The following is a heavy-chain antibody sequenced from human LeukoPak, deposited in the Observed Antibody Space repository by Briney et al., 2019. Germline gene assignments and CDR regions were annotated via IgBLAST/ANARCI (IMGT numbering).Heavy chain of an antibody. CDR3: AREILFGGDP. CDR1: GGTFSSYT. J-gene: IGHJ5*02. D-gene: IGHD3-3*01. Sequence: SSVKVSCKASGGTFSSYTISWVRQAPGQGREWMGRIIPILGIANYAQKFQGRVTITADKSTSTAYMELSSPRSEDTAVYYCAREILFGGDPWGQGTLVTVSS. V-gene: IGHV1-69*04. CDR2: IIPILGIA.